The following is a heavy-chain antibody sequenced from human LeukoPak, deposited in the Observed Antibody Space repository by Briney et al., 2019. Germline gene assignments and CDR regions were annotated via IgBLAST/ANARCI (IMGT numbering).Heavy chain of an antibody. J-gene: IGHJ6*03. CDR2: FDPEDGET. V-gene: IGHV1-24*01. CDR1: GYTLTELS. D-gene: IGHD3-9*01. Sequence: ASVKVSCKVSGYTLTELSMHWVRQAPGKGLEWMGGFDPEDGETIYAQKFQGRVTMTEDTSTDTAYMELSSLRSEDTAVYYCATVYYDILTGYSPTRDYYYYMDVWGKGTTVTISS. CDR3: ATVYYDILTGYSPTRDYYYYMDV.